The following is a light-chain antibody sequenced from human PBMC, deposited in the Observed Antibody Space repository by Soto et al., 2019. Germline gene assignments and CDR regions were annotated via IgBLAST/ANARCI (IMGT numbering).Light chain of an antibody. J-gene: IGKJ4*01. CDR1: QSVLYSSNNKNY. CDR3: QQYYTTLALT. V-gene: IGKV4-1*01. Sequence: DIVMTQSPDSLAVSLGERATINCKSSQSVLYSSNNKNYLAWYQRKPGQPPKLLIYWASTRESGVPDRFSGSGSGTDFTLTTSSLQAEDVSFYYCQQYYTTLALTFGGGTKVEIK. CDR2: WAS.